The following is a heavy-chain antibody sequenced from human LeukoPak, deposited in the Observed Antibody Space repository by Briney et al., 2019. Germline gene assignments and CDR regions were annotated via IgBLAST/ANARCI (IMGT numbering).Heavy chain of an antibody. CDR2: ISWNSGSI. J-gene: IGHJ5*02. V-gene: IGHV3-9*01. CDR3: AKGVDYYDSSGYYRSPDP. CDR1: GFTFDDYA. D-gene: IGHD3-22*01. Sequence: GGSLRLSCAASGFTFDDYAMHWVRQAPGKGLEWVSGISWNSGSIGYADSVKGRFTISRDNAKNPLYLQMNSLRAEDTALYYCAKGVDYYDSSGYYRSPDPWGQGTLVTVSS.